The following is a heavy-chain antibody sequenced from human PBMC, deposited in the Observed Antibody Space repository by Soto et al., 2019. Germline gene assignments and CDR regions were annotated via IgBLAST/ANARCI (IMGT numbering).Heavy chain of an antibody. J-gene: IGHJ4*02. V-gene: IGHV4-59*01. CDR2: IYYSGST. Sequence: SETLSLTCTVSGGSISSYYWSWIRQPPGKGLEWIGYIYYSGSTNYNPSLKSRVTISVDTSKNQFSLKLSSVTAADTAVYYCARAGLDIVAYGFDYWGQGTLVTVSS. CDR3: ARAGLDIVAYGFDY. D-gene: IGHD5-12*01. CDR1: GGSISSYY.